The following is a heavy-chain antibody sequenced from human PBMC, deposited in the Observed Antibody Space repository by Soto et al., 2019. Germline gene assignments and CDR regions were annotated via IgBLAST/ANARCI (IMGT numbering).Heavy chain of an antibody. D-gene: IGHD3-22*01. Sequence: PGGSLRLSCAASGFTFSTYAMHWVRQAPGKVLEWLAVLSHDGINNYYADSVRVRFTTSRDNSKNTLYLQISSLKGEDKAVYYCARTYYNGSRDYYAPRHYYYGMDVWGQGTTVTVSS. CDR1: GFTFSTYA. CDR3: ARTYYNGSRDYYAPRHYYYGMDV. J-gene: IGHJ6*02. CDR2: LSHDGINN. V-gene: IGHV3-30-3*01.